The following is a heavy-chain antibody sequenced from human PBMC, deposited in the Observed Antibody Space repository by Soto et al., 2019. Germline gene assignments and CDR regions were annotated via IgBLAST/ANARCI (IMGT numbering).Heavy chain of an antibody. V-gene: IGHV3-23*01. CDR1: GFTFSSYA. D-gene: IGHD3-10*01. J-gene: IGHJ2*01. CDR3: AKRQSMVRGVIPYWYFDL. CDR2: ISGSGGST. Sequence: EVQLLESGGGLVQPGGSLRLSCAASGFTFSSYAMNWVRQAPGKGLEWVSAISGSGGSTYYADSVKGRFTISRDNSKNTLYLQMNSLRAEDTAVYYCAKRQSMVRGVIPYWYFDLWGRGTLVTVSS.